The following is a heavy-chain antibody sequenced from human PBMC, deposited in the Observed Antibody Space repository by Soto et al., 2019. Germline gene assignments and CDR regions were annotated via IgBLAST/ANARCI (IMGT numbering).Heavy chain of an antibody. CDR2: IYYSGST. Sequence: PSETLSLTCTVSGGSISSSSYYWGWIHQPPGKGLEWIGSIYYSGSTYYNPSLKSRVTISVDTSKNQFSLKLSSVTAADTAVYYCTLTRITVFGVVTPYYYYGMDVWGQGTTVTVSS. J-gene: IGHJ6*02. V-gene: IGHV4-39*01. CDR3: TLTRITVFGVVTPYYYYGMDV. CDR1: GGSISSSSYY. D-gene: IGHD3-3*01.